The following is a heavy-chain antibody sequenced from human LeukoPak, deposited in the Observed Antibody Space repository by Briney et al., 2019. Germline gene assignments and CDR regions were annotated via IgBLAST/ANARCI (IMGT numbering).Heavy chain of an antibody. D-gene: IGHD2-15*01. Sequence: LETLSLTCAVYGGSFSGYYWSWIRQPPGKGLEWIGEINHSGSTNYNPSLKSRVTISVDTSKNQFSLKLSSVTAADTAVYYCARVIFCSGGSCYSPRVHRPPHKGLFDPWGQGTLVTVSS. CDR1: GGSFSGYY. CDR2: INHSGST. V-gene: IGHV4-34*01. J-gene: IGHJ5*02. CDR3: ARVIFCSGGSCYSPRVHRPPHKGLFDP.